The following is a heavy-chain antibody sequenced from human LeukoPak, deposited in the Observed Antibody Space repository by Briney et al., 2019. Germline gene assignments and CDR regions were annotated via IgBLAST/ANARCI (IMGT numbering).Heavy chain of an antibody. V-gene: IGHV4-61*05. D-gene: IGHD6-19*01. CDR1: GGSISSSSYC. Sequence: SETLSLTCTVSGGSISSSSYCWGWIRQPPGKGLEWIGYIYYSGTTNYNPSLKSRVTISVDTSKNQFSLKLSSVTAADTAVYYCARLVSGVGYFDYWGQGALVTVSS. CDR2: IYYSGTT. J-gene: IGHJ4*02. CDR3: ARLVSGVGYFDY.